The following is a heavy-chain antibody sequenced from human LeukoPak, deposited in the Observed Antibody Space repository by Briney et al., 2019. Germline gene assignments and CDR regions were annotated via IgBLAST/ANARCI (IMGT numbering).Heavy chain of an antibody. Sequence: SGTLSLTCAVSGGSISSSNWWSWVRQPPGKGLEWIGEIYHSGSTYYNPSLKSRVTISVDTSKHQFSLKLSSVTAADTAVYYCARRLPGGYFDYWGQGTLVTVSS. CDR1: GGSISSSNW. D-gene: IGHD1-1*01. CDR2: IYHSGST. CDR3: ARRLPGGYFDY. J-gene: IGHJ4*02. V-gene: IGHV4-4*02.